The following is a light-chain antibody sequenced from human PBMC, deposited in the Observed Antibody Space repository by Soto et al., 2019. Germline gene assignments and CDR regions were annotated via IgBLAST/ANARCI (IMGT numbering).Light chain of an antibody. CDR2: EVN. V-gene: IGLV2-23*02. Sequence: QSLLTQPASVSGSPVQSITISCSGTTSDVGGYYVFSWYQQHPGKYPKLMIFEVNQRPSGVSDRFSGSKSGNTASLTISGLQDGDEADYYCCAFAGSSXFWVLGGGTK. CDR3: CAFAGSSXFWV. CDR1: TSDVGGYYV. J-gene: IGLJ3*02.